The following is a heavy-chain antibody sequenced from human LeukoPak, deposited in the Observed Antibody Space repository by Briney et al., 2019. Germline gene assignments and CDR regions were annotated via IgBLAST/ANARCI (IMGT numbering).Heavy chain of an antibody. D-gene: IGHD3-3*01. Sequence: PGGSLRLSCAASGFTFSSYAMSWVRQAPGKGLEWVSAISGSGGSTYYADSVKGRFTISRDNSKNTLYLQMNSLRAEDTAVYYCAKSRASFLVTPKPKAYYFDYWGQGTLVTVSS. CDR2: ISGSGGST. CDR1: GFTFSSYA. J-gene: IGHJ4*02. CDR3: AKSRASFLVTPKPKAYYFDY. V-gene: IGHV3-23*01.